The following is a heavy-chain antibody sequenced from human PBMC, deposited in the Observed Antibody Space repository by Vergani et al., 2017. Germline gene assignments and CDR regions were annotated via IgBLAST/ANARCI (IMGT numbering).Heavy chain of an antibody. Sequence: EVQLLESGGGLVQPGGSLRLSCAASGFTFSSYAMSWVRQAPGKGLEWVSAISGSGGSTYYADSVKGRFTISRDNAKNSLYLQMNSLRAEDTALYYCAKLSVALSAFDIWGQGTMVTVSS. D-gene: IGHD2-21*01. CDR3: AKLSVALSAFDI. V-gene: IGHV3-23*01. CDR1: GFTFSSYA. J-gene: IGHJ3*02. CDR2: ISGSGGST.